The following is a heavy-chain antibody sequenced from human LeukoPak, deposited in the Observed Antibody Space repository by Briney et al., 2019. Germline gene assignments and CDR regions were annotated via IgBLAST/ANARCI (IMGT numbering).Heavy chain of an antibody. D-gene: IGHD5-18*01. J-gene: IGHJ4*02. CDR1: GYTFTGSS. CDR2: INANSGGT. CDR3: ARGKVSSGIQVWLPSY. V-gene: IGHV1-2*02. Sequence: ASVKGSCMASGYTFTGSSIYCVRQAPGEGLECRGWINANSGGTNYAQKFQGRVTMTRDTSISTAYMELSRLRSDDTAVYYCARGKVSSGIQVWLPSYWGQGTLVTVSS.